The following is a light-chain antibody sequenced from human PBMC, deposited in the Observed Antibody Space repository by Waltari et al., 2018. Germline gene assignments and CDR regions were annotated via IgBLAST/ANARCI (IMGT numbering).Light chain of an antibody. CDR1: QRIDSQ. J-gene: IGKJ4*01. V-gene: IGKV3-11*01. CDR3: QQRYDWPIT. Sequence: EIVLTQSPATLSFSPVARATLSSRASQRIDSQVAWYQQKPGPAPSLLIHDVSNRATGVPARFSGSGSGTDFTLSISSLEPEDSAFYYCQQRYDWPITFGGGTKVEIK. CDR2: DVS.